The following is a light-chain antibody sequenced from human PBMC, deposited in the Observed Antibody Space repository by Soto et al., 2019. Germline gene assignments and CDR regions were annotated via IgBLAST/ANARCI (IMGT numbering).Light chain of an antibody. J-gene: IGLJ2*01. CDR1: SSDVGGYYY. V-gene: IGLV2-8*01. CDR2: EVS. CDR3: SSYAGSNNLVV. Sequence: QSALTQPPSASGSPGQSVTISCTGTSSDVGGYYYVSWYQQHPGKAPKLMIYEVSKRPSGVPDRFSGYKSGNTASLTVSGLQAEDEADYYCSSYAGSNNLVVFGGGTKVTVL.